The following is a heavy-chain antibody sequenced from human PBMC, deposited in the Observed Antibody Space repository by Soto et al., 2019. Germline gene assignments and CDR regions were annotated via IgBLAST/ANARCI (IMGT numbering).Heavy chain of an antibody. Sequence: SGGSLRLSCAASGFSFSSYWMSWVRQAPGKGLQWVANIKQDGSQKYYVDSVKGRFTIYRDNAKNSLYLQMNSLRAEGTAIYYCARPYCSGGSCYNWFDPWGQGTLVTVSS. CDR1: GFSFSSYW. J-gene: IGHJ5*02. CDR3: ARPYCSGGSCYNWFDP. V-gene: IGHV3-7*03. CDR2: IKQDGSQK. D-gene: IGHD2-15*01.